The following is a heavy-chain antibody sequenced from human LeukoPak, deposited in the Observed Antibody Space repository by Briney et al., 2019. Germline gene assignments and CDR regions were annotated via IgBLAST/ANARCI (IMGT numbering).Heavy chain of an antibody. Sequence: GGSLRLSCAASGFTFSSYAMHWVRQAPGKGLEWVAVISYDGSNKYYADSVKGRFTISRDNSKNTLYLQMNSLRAEDTAVYFCARSGYSSTWYLQNFELDYWGQGTLVTVSS. CDR2: ISYDGSNK. CDR1: GFTFSSYA. CDR3: ARSGYSSTWYLQNFELDY. J-gene: IGHJ4*02. V-gene: IGHV3-30*04. D-gene: IGHD2-2*01.